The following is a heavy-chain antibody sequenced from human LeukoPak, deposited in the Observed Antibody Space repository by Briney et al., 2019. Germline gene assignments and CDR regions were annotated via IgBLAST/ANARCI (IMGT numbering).Heavy chain of an antibody. CDR2: ISHSGSPI. CDR3: ARNDFWSGDNWFDP. D-gene: IGHD3-3*01. Sequence: GGSLRLSCAASGFTFSSYAMSWVRQAPGKGLEWISYISHSGSPIYYADSVKGRFTISRDNAKNSLYLQMNNLRAEDTAVYYCARNDFWSGDNWFDPWGQGTLVTVSS. CDR1: GFTFSSYA. J-gene: IGHJ5*02. V-gene: IGHV3-48*04.